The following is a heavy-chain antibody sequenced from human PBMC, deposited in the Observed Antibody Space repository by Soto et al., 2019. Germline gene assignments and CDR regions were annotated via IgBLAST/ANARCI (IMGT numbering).Heavy chain of an antibody. J-gene: IGHJ4*02. V-gene: IGHV4-30-2*01. D-gene: IGHD3-22*01. Sequence: QLQLQESGSGLVKPSQTLSLTCAVSGGSISSGGYSWSWIRQPPGKGLEWIGYIYHSGSTYYNPSLKRRVTISVDRSKNQFSLKLSSVTAADTAVYYCARGGVDYYDSSGYYFSLYYFDYWGQGTLVTVSS. CDR3: ARGGVDYYDSSGYYFSLYYFDY. CDR1: GGSISSGGYS. CDR2: IYHSGST.